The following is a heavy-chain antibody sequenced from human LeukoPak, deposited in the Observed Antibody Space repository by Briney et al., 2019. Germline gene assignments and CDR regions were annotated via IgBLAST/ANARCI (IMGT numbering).Heavy chain of an antibody. J-gene: IGHJ6*01. D-gene: IGHD2-21*02. CDR1: GYTFTSYY. CDR2: INPSCGST. V-gene: IGHV1-46*01. CDR3: ARDRGRSGADCTGH. Sequence: SVKVSCKASGYTFTSYYIHWVRQAPGPGLEWMGIINPSCGSTSYAQKFQSRVTITSDTSRSAVYLKLSRLRAEDTALYYCARDRGRSGADCTGHWGQGTPVTVSS.